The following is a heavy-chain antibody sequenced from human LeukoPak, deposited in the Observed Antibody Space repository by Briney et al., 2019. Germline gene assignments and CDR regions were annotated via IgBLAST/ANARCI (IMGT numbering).Heavy chain of an antibody. CDR1: GDSVSSNSAT. Sequence: SQTLSLTCAISGDSVSSNSATWNWIRQSPSRGLEWLGRTYYRSKWYSDYAVSVKSRITINADTSKNQISLQLNSVTPEDTAVYYCARYFDHIGSFNYWGQGTLVTVSS. J-gene: IGHJ4*02. CDR2: TYYRSKWYS. D-gene: IGHD2/OR15-2a*01. CDR3: ARYFDHIGSFNY. V-gene: IGHV6-1*01.